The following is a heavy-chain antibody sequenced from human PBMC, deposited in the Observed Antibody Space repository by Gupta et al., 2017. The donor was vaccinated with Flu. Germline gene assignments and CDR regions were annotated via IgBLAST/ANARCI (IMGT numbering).Heavy chain of an antibody. Sequence: EVQLVESGGGLVQPGGSLRLYCVASGFNLSVYEMNWVRLAPGQGLEWVSYISRTSITYYTDSVKGLFTISRDNAKNSVYLQMNSLSAEDTAFYYCARGHWDSWGQGTLVTVSS. CDR2: ISRTSIT. J-gene: IGHJ4*02. CDR1: GFNLSVYE. V-gene: IGHV3-48*03. CDR3: ARGHWDS.